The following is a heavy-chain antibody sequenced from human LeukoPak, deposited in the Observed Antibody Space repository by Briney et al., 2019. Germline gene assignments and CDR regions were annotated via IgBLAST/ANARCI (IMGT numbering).Heavy chain of an antibody. CDR2: ISYDGSNK. V-gene: IGHV3-30*04. CDR1: GFTFSSYA. CDR3: ATTYSSGWYMTRGPFDY. J-gene: IGHJ4*02. D-gene: IGHD6-19*01. Sequence: GGSLRLSCAASGFTFSSYAMHWVRQAPGKGLEWVAVISYDGSNKYYADSVKGRFTISRDNSKNTLYLQMNSLRAEDTAVYYCATTYSSGWYMTRGPFDYWGQGTLATVSS.